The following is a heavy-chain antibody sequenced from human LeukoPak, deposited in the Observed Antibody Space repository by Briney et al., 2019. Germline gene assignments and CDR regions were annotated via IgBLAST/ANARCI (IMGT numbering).Heavy chain of an antibody. Sequence: PGGSLRLSCAASGFTFSSYAMSWVRQAPGKGLEWVSAISGSGGSTYYADSVKGRFTISRDNSKNTLYLQINSLRAEDKAIYYCAKDQPGIVGATFDYWGQGTLVTVSS. CDR2: ISGSGGST. D-gene: IGHD1-26*01. CDR3: AKDQPGIVGATFDY. J-gene: IGHJ4*02. CDR1: GFTFSSYA. V-gene: IGHV3-23*01.